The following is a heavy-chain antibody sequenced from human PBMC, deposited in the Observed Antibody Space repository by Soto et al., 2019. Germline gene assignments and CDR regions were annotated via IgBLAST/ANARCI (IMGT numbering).Heavy chain of an antibody. CDR3: ARVVPDVEAWFDP. Sequence: GASVKVSCKASGYTFTNFGVTWVGRAPGQGLEWMGWISAYTGTPNYAQKFQGRVTINIDTSTNTAYMDLRSQTSDDTAVYYCARVVPDVEAWFDPWGQGTLVTVSS. D-gene: IGHD2-2*01. CDR1: GYTFTNFG. J-gene: IGHJ5*02. V-gene: IGHV1-18*01. CDR2: ISAYTGTP.